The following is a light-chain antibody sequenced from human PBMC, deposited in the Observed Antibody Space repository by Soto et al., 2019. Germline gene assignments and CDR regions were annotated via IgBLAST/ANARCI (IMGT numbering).Light chain of an antibody. CDR1: QSVSSGY. Sequence: EIVLTQSPGTLSLSPGERATLSCRASQSVSSGYFAWYQQKPGQAPRLLIYAASSRATGIPDRFSGSGSGTDFTLTISRLEPEDFAVYYCQQYVSSLWTFGQGTKVEIK. V-gene: IGKV3-20*01. J-gene: IGKJ1*01. CDR2: AAS. CDR3: QQYVSSLWT.